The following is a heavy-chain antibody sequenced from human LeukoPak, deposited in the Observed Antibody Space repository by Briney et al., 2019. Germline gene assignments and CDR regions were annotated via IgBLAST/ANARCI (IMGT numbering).Heavy chain of an antibody. CDR1: GFTFGDYA. CDR2: IRSKAYGGTT. V-gene: IGHV3-49*03. CDR3: TRVKFGGSHSHSGSAGFDP. D-gene: IGHD1-26*01. J-gene: IGHJ5*02. Sequence: PGGSLRLSCTASGFTFGDYAMSWFRQAPGKGLEGVGFIRSKAYGGTTEYAASVKGRFTISRDDSKSIAYLQMNSLKTEDTAVYYCTRVKFGGSHSHSGSAGFDPWGQGTLVTVSS.